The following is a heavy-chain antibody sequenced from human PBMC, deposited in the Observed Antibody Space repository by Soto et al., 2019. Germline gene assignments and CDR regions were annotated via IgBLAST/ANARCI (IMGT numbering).Heavy chain of an antibody. Sequence: GASVKVSCKASGFTFTSSAIQWVRQARGQRLEWIGWINAGSGNTKYSQKFQDRVTITRDTSTSTAYMELSSLRSEDTAVYYCARFPSWAAFLDYSNYYFDYWGQGTLVTVSS. CDR2: INAGSGNT. D-gene: IGHD4-4*01. V-gene: IGHV1-3*01. CDR1: GFTFTSSA. J-gene: IGHJ4*02. CDR3: ARFPSWAAFLDYSNYYFDY.